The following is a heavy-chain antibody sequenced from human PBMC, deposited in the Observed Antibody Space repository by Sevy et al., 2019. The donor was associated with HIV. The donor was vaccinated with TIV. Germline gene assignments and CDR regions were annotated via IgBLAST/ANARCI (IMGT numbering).Heavy chain of an antibody. D-gene: IGHD3-22*01. CDR2: ISTDGNIK. V-gene: IGHV3-30*04. Sequence: GGSLRLSCTASGFSFGNYAMYWVRQAPGEGLEWVAVISTDGNIKDYADSVKGRFTISRDNFKNTLYLQMNSLRAEDSAVYYCASHYYDSTGYYYPLDYWGLGTLVTVSS. CDR3: ASHYYDSTGYYYPLDY. CDR1: GFSFGNYA. J-gene: IGHJ4*02.